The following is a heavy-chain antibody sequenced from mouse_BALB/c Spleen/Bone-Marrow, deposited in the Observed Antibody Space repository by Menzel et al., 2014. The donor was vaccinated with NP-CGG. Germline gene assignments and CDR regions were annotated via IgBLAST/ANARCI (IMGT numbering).Heavy chain of an antibody. Sequence: VQLQQPGPELVKPGASMNISCKASGYSFTAYNMNWVKQSNGKSLEWIGNIDPYYGGTSYNQKFKGKATLTVDKSSSTAYMQLKSLTSEDSAVYYCAREGIHYPFAYWGQGTLVTVSA. CDR2: IDPYYGGT. J-gene: IGHJ3*01. CDR1: GYSFTAYN. D-gene: IGHD1-2*01. CDR3: AREGIHYPFAY. V-gene: IGHV1S135*01.